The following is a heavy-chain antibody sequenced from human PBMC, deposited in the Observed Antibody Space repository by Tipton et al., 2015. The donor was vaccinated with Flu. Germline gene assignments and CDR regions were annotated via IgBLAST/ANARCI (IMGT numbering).Heavy chain of an antibody. V-gene: IGHV4-59*01. CDR2: IYYSGST. D-gene: IGHD6-19*01. J-gene: IGHJ5*02. Sequence: TLSLTCTVSGGSISSYYWSWIRQPPGKGLEWVGYIYYSGSTSYNPSLKSRVTISVDTSKNQFSLKLSSVTAADTAVYYCAREGSGWYRNWFDPWGQGTLVTVSS. CDR1: GGSISSYY. CDR3: AREGSGWYRNWFDP.